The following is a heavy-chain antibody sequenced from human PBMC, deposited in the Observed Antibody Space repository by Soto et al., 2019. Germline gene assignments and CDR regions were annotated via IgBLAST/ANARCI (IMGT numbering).Heavy chain of an antibody. D-gene: IGHD2-2*01. CDR1: GDSVSSNSDA. CDR3: ARGNDIVAAAMSYFDY. V-gene: IGHV6-1*01. J-gene: IGHJ4*02. Sequence: SQTLSLTCAISGDSVSSNSDAWNWIRQSPSRGLEWLGRTYYRSKWYNHYAVSVKSRITINPDTSKNQFSLQLNSVTPEDTAVYYCARGNDIVAAAMSYFDYWGQGTLVTVSS. CDR2: TYYRSKWYN.